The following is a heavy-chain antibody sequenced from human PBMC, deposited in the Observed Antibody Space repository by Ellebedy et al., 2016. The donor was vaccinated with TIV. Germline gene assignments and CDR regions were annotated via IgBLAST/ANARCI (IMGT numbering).Heavy chain of an antibody. D-gene: IGHD3-10*01. V-gene: IGHV1-18*01. CDR3: ATDRAYRGVIPDAFEI. CDR1: GYTFTSYG. J-gene: IGHJ3*02. Sequence: AASVKVSCKASGYTFTSYGISWVRQAPGQGLEWMGWISAYNGNTNYAQKLQGRVTMTTDTSTSTAYMELRSLRSDDTAVYYCATDRAYRGVIPDAFEIWGQGTMVTVSS. CDR2: ISAYNGNT.